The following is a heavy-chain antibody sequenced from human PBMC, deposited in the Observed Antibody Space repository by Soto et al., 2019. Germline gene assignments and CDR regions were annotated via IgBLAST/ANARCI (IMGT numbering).Heavy chain of an antibody. V-gene: IGHV3-33*01. CDR1: GFTFSSYG. Sequence: QVQLVESGGGVVQPGRSLRLSCAASGFTFSSYGMHWVRQAPGKGLEWVAVIWYDGSNKYYADSVKGRFTISRDNSKNTLYLQMNSLRAEDTAVYYCARGPIKYYYDSSGYPPYYFDYWGQGTLVTVSS. CDR3: ARGPIKYYYDSSGYPPYYFDY. J-gene: IGHJ4*02. D-gene: IGHD3-22*01. CDR2: IWYDGSNK.